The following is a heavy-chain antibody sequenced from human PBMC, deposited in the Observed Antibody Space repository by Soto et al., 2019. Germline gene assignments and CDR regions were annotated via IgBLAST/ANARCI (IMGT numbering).Heavy chain of an antibody. CDR3: ARGPVDTAMAYYYYYGMDV. CDR1: GGSISSYY. V-gene: IGHV4-59*01. Sequence: SETLSLTCTVSGGSISSYYWSWIRQPPGKGLEWIGYIYYSGSTNYNPSLKSRVTISVDTSKNQFSLKLSSVTAADTAVYYCARGPVDTAMAYYYYYGMDVWGQGTTVTV. CDR2: IYYSGST. D-gene: IGHD5-18*01. J-gene: IGHJ6*02.